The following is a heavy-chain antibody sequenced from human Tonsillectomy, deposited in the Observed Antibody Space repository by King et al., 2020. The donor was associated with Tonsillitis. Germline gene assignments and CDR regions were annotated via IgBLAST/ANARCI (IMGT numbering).Heavy chain of an antibody. CDR3: AGGSLGFQH. J-gene: IGHJ1*01. V-gene: IGHV3-7*03. D-gene: IGHD3-16*01. CDR1: GFTFSSYW. Sequence: VQLVESGGGLVQPGGSLRLSCAASGFTFSSYWMGWVRQAPGKGLEWVANIKQDGSEKSYVDSVKGRFTISRDNAKNSLYLQMKSLRAEDTAVYFCAGGSLGFQHWGQGTLVPVSS. CDR2: IKQDGSEK.